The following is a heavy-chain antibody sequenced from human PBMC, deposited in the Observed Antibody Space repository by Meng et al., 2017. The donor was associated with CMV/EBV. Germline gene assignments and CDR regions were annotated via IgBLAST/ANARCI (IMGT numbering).Heavy chain of an antibody. D-gene: IGHD6-13*01. V-gene: IGHV4-28*02. CDR3: ARSNGYSSSWYYFDY. Sequence: LRLSCAVSGYSISSSNWWGWIRQPPGKGLEWIGYIYYRGSIYYNPSLKSRVTMSVDTSKNQFSLKLNSVTAVDPAVYYCARSNGYSSSWYYFDYWGQGTLVTVSS. CDR1: GYSISSSNW. J-gene: IGHJ4*02. CDR2: IYYRGSI.